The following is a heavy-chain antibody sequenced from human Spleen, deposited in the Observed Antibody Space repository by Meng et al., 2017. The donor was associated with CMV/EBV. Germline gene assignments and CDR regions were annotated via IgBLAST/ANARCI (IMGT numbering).Heavy chain of an antibody. V-gene: IGHV4-39*07. D-gene: IGHD2-15*01. Sequence: VSGGSISSSSYYWGWIRQPPGKGLEWIGSVYYSGRTYYSPSLKSRVIISVDKSKTNFSLKLTSVTAADTAVYYCARVDLRSQGWFDPWDQGTLVTVSS. J-gene: IGHJ5*02. CDR1: GGSISSSSYY. CDR2: VYYSGRT. CDR3: ARVDLRSQGWFDP.